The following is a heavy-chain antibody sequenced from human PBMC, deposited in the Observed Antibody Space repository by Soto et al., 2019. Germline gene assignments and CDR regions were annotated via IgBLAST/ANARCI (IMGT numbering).Heavy chain of an antibody. V-gene: IGHV3-11*01. CDR2: ISVSGNTI. CDR1: GFTFTDYY. Sequence: QVQLVESGGDLVKPGGSLKLACAASGFTFTDYYMSWIRQAPGRGLEWLAYISVSGNTIFYADSVRGRFTISRYHAPNTLYLLMDALRVEETAVYFCARNLSYTSSWAGGRLDHWGQGPLVNVSS. J-gene: IGHJ4*02. CDR3: ARNLSYTSSWAGGRLDH. D-gene: IGHD3-16*02.